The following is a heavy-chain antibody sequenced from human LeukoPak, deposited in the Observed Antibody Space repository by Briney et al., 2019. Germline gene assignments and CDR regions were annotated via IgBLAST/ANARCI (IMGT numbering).Heavy chain of an antibody. V-gene: IGHV4-34*01. D-gene: IGHD3-9*01. CDR2: INPSGST. J-gene: IGHJ4*01. CDR1: GFTVSGNY. Sequence: PGGSLRLSCAASGFTVSGNYMTWVRQAPGKGLEWIGEINPSGSTNVNPSLKSRVTMSVDTPKNQFSLKLSSVTAADTAVYYCARDRPDYDSLAGSFKGLPDLDFWGHGTLVTVSS. CDR3: ARDRPDYDSLAGSFKGLPDLDF.